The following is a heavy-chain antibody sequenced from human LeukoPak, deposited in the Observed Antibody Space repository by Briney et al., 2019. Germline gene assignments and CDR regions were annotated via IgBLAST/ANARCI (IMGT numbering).Heavy chain of an antibody. Sequence: SETLSLTCTVSGGSISSSSYYWGWIRQPPGKGLEWIGSIYHSGSTYYNPSLKSRVTISVDTSKNQFSLKLSSVTAADTAVYYCARGGGRIAAAGTFYYWGQGTLVTVSS. CDR1: GGSISSSSYY. CDR3: ARGGGRIAAAGTFYY. V-gene: IGHV4-39*01. CDR2: IYHSGST. D-gene: IGHD6-13*01. J-gene: IGHJ4*02.